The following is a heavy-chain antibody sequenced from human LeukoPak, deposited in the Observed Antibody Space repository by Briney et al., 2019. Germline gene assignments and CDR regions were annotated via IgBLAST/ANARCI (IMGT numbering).Heavy chain of an antibody. CDR1: GFTFSNAW. CDR2: IKSKTDGGTT. Sequence: TPGGSLRLSCTASGFTFSNAWMSWVRQAPGKGLEWVGRIKSKTDGGTTDYAAPVKGRFTISRDDSKNTPYLQMNSLKTEDTAVYYCTAESVEWLAFDYWGQGTLVTVSS. D-gene: IGHD6-19*01. J-gene: IGHJ4*02. V-gene: IGHV3-15*01. CDR3: TAESVEWLAFDY.